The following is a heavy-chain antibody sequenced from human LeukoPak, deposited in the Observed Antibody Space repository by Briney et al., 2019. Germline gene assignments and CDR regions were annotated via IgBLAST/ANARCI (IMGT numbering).Heavy chain of an antibody. CDR1: GFTFSSYA. CDR3: ASCPTSGSGSYSFDY. D-gene: IGHD1-26*01. CDR2: ISSSSSTI. Sequence: PGGSLRLSCAASGFTFSSYAMNWVRQAPGKGLEWVSYISSSSSTIYYADSVKGRFTISRDNAKNSLYLQMNSLRAEDTAVYYRASCPTSGSGSYSFDYWGQGTLVTVSS. V-gene: IGHV3-48*01. J-gene: IGHJ4*02.